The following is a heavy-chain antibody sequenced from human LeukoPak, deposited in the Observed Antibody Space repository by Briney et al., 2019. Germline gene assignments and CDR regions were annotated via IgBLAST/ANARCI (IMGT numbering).Heavy chain of an antibody. CDR1: GFTFSSYA. D-gene: IGHD2-2*01. CDR2: ISGSGGST. J-gene: IGHJ3*02. CDR3: AKGGALGYCSSTSCEDAFDI. V-gene: IGHV3-23*01. Sequence: GGSLRLSCAASGFTFSSYAMSWVRQAPGKGLEWVSAISGSGGSTYYADSVKGRFTISRDNSKNTRYLQMNSLRAEDTAVYYCAKGGALGYCSSTSCEDAFDIWGQGTMVTVSS.